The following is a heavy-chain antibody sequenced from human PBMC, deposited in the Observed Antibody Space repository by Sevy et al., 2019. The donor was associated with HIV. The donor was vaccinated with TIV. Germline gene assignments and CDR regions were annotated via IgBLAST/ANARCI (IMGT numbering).Heavy chain of an antibody. D-gene: IGHD6-13*01. CDR2: ISAYNGNT. J-gene: IGHJ6*02. Sequence: ASVKVSCEASGYTFTSYGISWVRQAPGQGLEWMGWISAYNGNTNYAQKLQGRVTMTTDTSTSTAYMELRSLRSDDTAVYYCARDIRAAAGTGHYYYGMDVWGQGTTVTVSS. V-gene: IGHV1-18*01. CDR1: GYTFTSYG. CDR3: ARDIRAAAGTGHYYYGMDV.